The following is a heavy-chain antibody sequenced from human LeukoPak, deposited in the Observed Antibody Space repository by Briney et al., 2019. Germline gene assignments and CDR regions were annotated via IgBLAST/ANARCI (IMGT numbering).Heavy chain of an antibody. CDR2: ITPDGSGT. V-gene: IGHV3-74*01. Sequence: GGSLRLSCAASGFTFSSYWMHWVRQAPGEGLVWVARITPDGSGTSYADSVRGRFTVSRENAKNTLYLQMNSLRDEDTAVYYCIKDKSGWDDYWGQGTLVTVSS. CDR1: GFTFSSYW. J-gene: IGHJ4*02. D-gene: IGHD3-3*01. CDR3: IKDKSGWDDY.